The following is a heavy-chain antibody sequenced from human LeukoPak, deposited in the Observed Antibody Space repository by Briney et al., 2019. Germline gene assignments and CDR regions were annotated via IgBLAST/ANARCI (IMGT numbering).Heavy chain of an antibody. CDR2: ITSRSSYI. V-gene: IGHV3-21*04. J-gene: IGHJ4*02. CDR3: AKVKTGYYMLDY. Sequence: GGSLRLSCAASGFTFSNYGMNWVRQAPGKGLEWVSSITSRSSYIYYADSMKGRFTISRDNSKNTLYLQMNSLRAEDTAVYYCAKVKTGYYMLDYWGQGTLVTVSS. D-gene: IGHD3-9*01. CDR1: GFTFSNYG.